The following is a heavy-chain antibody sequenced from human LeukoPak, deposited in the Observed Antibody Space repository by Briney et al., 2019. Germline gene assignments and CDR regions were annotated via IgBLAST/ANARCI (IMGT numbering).Heavy chain of an antibody. V-gene: IGHV3-30*02. D-gene: IGHD2-2*01. Sequence: GGSLRLSCATSGFVFSDYGIHWVRQAPGKGLEWVAFIRYDGSDPNYPDSVKGRFTISRDNSKNMVQLQMNSLTVEDSAVYYCSHDRVCSSISCSVCTTWFDLWGQGTLVTVSS. J-gene: IGHJ5*02. CDR1: GFVFSDYG. CDR2: IRYDGSDP. CDR3: SHDRVCSSISCSVCTTWFDL.